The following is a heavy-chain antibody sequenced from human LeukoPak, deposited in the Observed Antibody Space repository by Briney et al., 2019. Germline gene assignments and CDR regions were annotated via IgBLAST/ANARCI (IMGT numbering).Heavy chain of an antibody. D-gene: IGHD3-10*01. CDR2: ISHSGST. J-gene: IGHJ4*02. CDR1: GGSFSGYY. V-gene: IGHV4-34*01. Sequence: PSETLSLTCNVSGGSFSGYYWTWIRQPPRKGLEWIGEISHSGSTNYNPSLKSRVVISLDSSRNQVSLKLTSVSAADTAMYYCARLRPTMVRGVISPSYFDTCGPIGRWGPGTLVTVSS. CDR3: ARLRPTMVRGVISPSYFDTCGPIGR.